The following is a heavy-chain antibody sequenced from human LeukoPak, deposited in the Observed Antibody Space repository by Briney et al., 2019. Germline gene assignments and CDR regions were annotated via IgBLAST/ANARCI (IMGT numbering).Heavy chain of an antibody. Sequence: GGSLRLSCAASGFTFSSYGTHWVRQAPGKGLEWVAVIWYDGSNKYYADSVKGRFTISRDNSKNTLYLQMNSLRAEDTAVYYCAREIRGYSYGGYFDYWGQGTLVTVSS. CDR1: GFTFSSYG. CDR3: AREIRGYSYGGYFDY. CDR2: IWYDGSNK. D-gene: IGHD5-18*01. V-gene: IGHV3-33*01. J-gene: IGHJ4*02.